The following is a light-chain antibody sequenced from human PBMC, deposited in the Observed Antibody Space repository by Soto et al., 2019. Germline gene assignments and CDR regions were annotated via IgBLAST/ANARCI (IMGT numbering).Light chain of an antibody. Sequence: DIQMTQSPSPLSASVGDRVTITCRASQGISNYLAWYQQKPGQVPKLLIYGASTLQSGVPSRFGGSGSGTDFTLTISSLQPEDVATYYCQKYDSVPFTFGPGTRVDIK. J-gene: IGKJ3*01. CDR3: QKYDSVPFT. CDR2: GAS. V-gene: IGKV1-27*01. CDR1: QGISNY.